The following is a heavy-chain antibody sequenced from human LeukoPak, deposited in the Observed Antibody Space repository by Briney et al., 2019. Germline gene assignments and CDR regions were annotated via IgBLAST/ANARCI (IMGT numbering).Heavy chain of an antibody. CDR3: ARQPGLVRGLTTFLFDF. V-gene: IGHV4-39*07. D-gene: IGHD3-10*01. J-gene: IGHJ4*02. CDR2: IHYGGST. Sequence: SETLSLTCTVSGGSINSNTGYWGWLRQPPGKGPEWIGSIHYGGSTYYNPSLKSRVTISLDRSKNQLSLKVQFVTAADTAVYYCARQPGLVRGLTTFLFDFWGQGTLVSVSS. CDR1: GGSINSNTGY.